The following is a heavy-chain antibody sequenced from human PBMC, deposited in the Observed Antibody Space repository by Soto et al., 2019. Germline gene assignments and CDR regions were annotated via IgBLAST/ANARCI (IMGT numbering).Heavy chain of an antibody. Sequence: SQTLSLTFSISGDSLSSNMSAWRWIRQCPSRGLEWLRRTCYRAKWYNDYAMSVKSRITTNPDTSHHQFSLQLNSVTPADTAVYYWASAPPAFHSAFDSWGQGPLVTVYS. CDR3: ASAPPAFHSAFDS. D-gene: IGHD3-3*02. V-gene: IGHV6-1*01. CDR2: TCYRAKWYN. CDR1: GDSLSSNMSA. J-gene: IGHJ4*02.